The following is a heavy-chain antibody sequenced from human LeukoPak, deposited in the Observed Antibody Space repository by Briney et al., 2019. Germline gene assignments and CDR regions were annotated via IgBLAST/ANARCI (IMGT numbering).Heavy chain of an antibody. CDR1: DYSISSNYY. Sequence: SETLSLTCTVSDYSISSNYYYWGWIRQPPAKGLEWIGNTHLTGTADYNPSLKSRVTISIDTSKNQFSLKLTSVTAADTAVYYCARDPGYSGTYKNAYYYYYYMDVWGKGTTVTVSS. D-gene: IGHD1-26*01. V-gene: IGHV4-38-2*02. CDR2: THLTGTA. CDR3: ARDPGYSGTYKNAYYYYYYMDV. J-gene: IGHJ6*03.